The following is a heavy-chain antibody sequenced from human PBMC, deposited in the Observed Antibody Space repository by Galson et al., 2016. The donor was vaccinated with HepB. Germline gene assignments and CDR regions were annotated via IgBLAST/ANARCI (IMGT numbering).Heavy chain of an antibody. CDR1: GVTLSSNA. CDR3: ARGRGLWFGEGTPYYGMDV. D-gene: IGHD3-10*01. J-gene: IGHJ6*02. V-gene: IGHV1-69*13. CDR2: IIPILGTA. Sequence: SVKVSCKASGVTLSSNAVSWVRKAPGQGLELMGGIIPILGTANYAQKFQGRVTVTADESTITAYMELSSLRSEDTAVYYCARGRGLWFGEGTPYYGMDVWGQGPTVTVSS.